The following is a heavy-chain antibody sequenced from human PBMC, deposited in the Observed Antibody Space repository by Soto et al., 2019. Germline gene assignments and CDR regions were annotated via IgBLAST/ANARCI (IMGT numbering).Heavy chain of an antibody. D-gene: IGHD2-2*01. CDR3: ASAYCSSTSCDTLNWFDP. V-gene: IGHV4-31*03. Sequence: QVQLQESGPGLVKPSQTLSLTCTVSGGSISSGGYYWSWIRQHPGKGLEWIGYIYYSGSTYYNPSLMSRVTISVDTSKNQFSLKLSYVPAADPAVYDCASAYCSSTSCDTLNWFDPWGQGTLVTVSS. J-gene: IGHJ5*02. CDR1: GGSISSGGYY. CDR2: IYYSGST.